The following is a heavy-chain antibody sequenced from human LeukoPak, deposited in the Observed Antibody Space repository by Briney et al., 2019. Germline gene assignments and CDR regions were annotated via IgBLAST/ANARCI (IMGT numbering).Heavy chain of an antibody. D-gene: IGHD6-19*01. V-gene: IGHV1-18*01. J-gene: IGHJ4*02. CDR2: ISAYNGNT. Sequence: GASVKVSCKASGYTFTSYGISWVRQAPGQGLEWMGWISAYNGNTNYAQKLQGRVTMTIDTSTSTAYMELRSLRSDDTAVYYCALEGRIAVAGRNYFDYWGQGTLVTVSS. CDR3: ALEGRIAVAGRNYFDY. CDR1: GYTFTSYG.